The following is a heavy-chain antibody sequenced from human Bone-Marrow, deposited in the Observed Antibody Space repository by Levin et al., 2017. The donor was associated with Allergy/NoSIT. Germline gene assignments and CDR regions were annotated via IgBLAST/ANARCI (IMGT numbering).Heavy chain of an antibody. J-gene: IGHJ4*02. V-gene: IGHV3-9*01. CDR1: GFPFDEYV. CDR3: AKDTGGGTFES. Sequence: SLKISCATSGFPFDEYVIHWVRQAPGKGLEWVSGIYWNGDSLGYADSVKGRFTISRDNAKNSLYLQMNSLRTEDTALYYCAKDTGGGTFESWGQGALVTVSS. CDR2: IYWNGDSL. D-gene: IGHD2-15*01.